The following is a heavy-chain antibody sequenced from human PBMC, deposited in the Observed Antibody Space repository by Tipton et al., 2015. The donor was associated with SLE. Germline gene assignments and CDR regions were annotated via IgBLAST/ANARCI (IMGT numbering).Heavy chain of an antibody. CDR3: AIRRC. Sequence: GSLRLSCAASGFTFSSYVMSWVRKPPGKGLGWVSAISGSGGSTYYADSVKGRFTISRDNSKNTLYLHMNSQRAEDTAVYYCAIRRCWGQGTLVTVSS. CDR1: GFTFSSYV. CDR2: ISGSGGST. D-gene: IGHD1-14*01. V-gene: IGHV3-23*01. J-gene: IGHJ4*02.